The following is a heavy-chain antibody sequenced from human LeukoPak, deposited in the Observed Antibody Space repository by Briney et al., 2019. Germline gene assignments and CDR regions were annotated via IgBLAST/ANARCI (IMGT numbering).Heavy chain of an antibody. CDR3: ARVNHGYGPDY. CDR1: GFNFGNYY. Sequence: GGSLRLSCVASGFNFGNYYMSWVRQAPGKGLEWVSSISSTSSHMYYADSVKGRFTISRDNAKNSLYLQVNSLKSEDTAVYYCARVNHGYGPDYWGQGTLVTVSS. CDR2: ISSTSSHM. V-gene: IGHV3-21*01. D-gene: IGHD1-14*01. J-gene: IGHJ4*02.